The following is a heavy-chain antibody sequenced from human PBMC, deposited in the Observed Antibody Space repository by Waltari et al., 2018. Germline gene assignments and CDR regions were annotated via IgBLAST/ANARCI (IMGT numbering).Heavy chain of an antibody. CDR1: GYTLTELS. V-gene: IGHV1-24*01. Sequence: QVQLVQSGAEVKKPGASVKVSCKVSGYTLTELSMHWVREAPGKGLEWMGGFDPEDGETSYAQKFQGRFTMTEDTATDTAYMELSSLRSEDTAVYYCATTYSSGWYCTTWGYWGQGTLVTVSS. CDR3: ATTYSSGWYCTTWGY. J-gene: IGHJ4*02. D-gene: IGHD6-19*01. CDR2: FDPEDGET.